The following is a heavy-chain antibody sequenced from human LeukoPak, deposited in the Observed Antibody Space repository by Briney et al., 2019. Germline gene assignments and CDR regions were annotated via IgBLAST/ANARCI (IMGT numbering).Heavy chain of an antibody. CDR1: GFTSKRFS. D-gene: IGHD1-26*01. Sequence: GGSLRLCCSASGFTSKRFSMFWARQAPGKGLEYISGISSDGGRTNYADSVKARFTISRDNSKVTLYLQMTSLRPEDTAIYCCVKEPSGTYFYFDYSGQGTLVTVSS. CDR3: VKEPSGTYFYFDY. V-gene: IGHV3-64D*09. CDR2: ISSDGGRT. J-gene: IGHJ4*02.